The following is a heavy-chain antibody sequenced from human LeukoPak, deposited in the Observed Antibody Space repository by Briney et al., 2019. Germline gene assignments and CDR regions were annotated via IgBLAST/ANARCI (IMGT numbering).Heavy chain of an antibody. V-gene: IGHV3-7*01. CDR1: GLMFSNYW. J-gene: IGHJ3*02. CDR3: ASGDHSDI. CDR2: INQDGSVK. D-gene: IGHD7-27*01. Sequence: PGGSLRLSCAASGLMFSNYWMTWVRQAPGKGLEWVANINQDGSVKQYLDSVKGRFTISRDNANNSMYLQMNSLRGDDTAVYYCASGDHSDIWGQGTMVTVSS.